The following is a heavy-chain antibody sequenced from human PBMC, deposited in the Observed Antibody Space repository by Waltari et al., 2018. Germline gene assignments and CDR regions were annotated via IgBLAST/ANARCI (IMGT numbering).Heavy chain of an antibody. CDR3: ARQGVLRYFDWLLSQSPFDAFDI. J-gene: IGHJ3*02. D-gene: IGHD3-9*01. CDR1: GYSFTSYW. CDR2: IYPGDSDT. V-gene: IGHV5-51*01. Sequence: EVQLVQSGAEVKKPGESLKISCKGSGYSFTSYWIGWVRQMPGKGLEWWGIIYPGDSDTRYSPSFQGQVTISADKSISTAYLQWSSLKASDTAMYYCARQGVLRYFDWLLSQSPFDAFDIWGQGTMVTVSS.